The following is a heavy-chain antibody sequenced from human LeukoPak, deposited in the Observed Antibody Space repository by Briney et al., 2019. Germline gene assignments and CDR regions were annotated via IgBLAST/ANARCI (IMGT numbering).Heavy chain of an antibody. CDR2: INHSVKA. V-gene: IGHV4-34*01. D-gene: IGHD2-15*01. Sequence: PSETLSLTRAVYGGSFRGYYWSWIRQPPGKGLEWIGEINHSVKANYNPSLKSRVTVSVDTSKNQFSLNLTSVTAADTAVYYCARAGGYCSGSGCYYWFDPWGQGTLVTVSS. CDR3: ARAGGYCSGSGCYYWFDP. CDR1: GGSFRGYY. J-gene: IGHJ5*02.